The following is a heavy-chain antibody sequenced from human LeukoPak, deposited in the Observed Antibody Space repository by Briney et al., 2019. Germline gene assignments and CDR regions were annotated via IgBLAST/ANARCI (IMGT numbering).Heavy chain of an antibody. CDR3: ARALAAREYYYYYYMDV. Sequence: SVKVSCKASGGTFSSYAISWVRQAPGQGLEWMGGIIPIFGTANYAQKFQGRVTITTDESTSTAYMELSSLRSEDTAVYYCARALAAREYYYYYYMDVWGKGTTVTVSS. J-gene: IGHJ6*03. CDR1: GGTFSSYA. D-gene: IGHD6-6*01. V-gene: IGHV1-69*05. CDR2: IIPIFGTA.